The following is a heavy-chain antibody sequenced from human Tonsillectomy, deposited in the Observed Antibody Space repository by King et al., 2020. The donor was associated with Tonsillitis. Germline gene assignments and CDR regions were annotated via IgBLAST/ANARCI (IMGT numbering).Heavy chain of an antibody. V-gene: IGHV3-11*01. Sequence: VQLVESGGGLVKPGGSLRLSCAASGFTFSDYYMSWIRQAPGKGLEWGSYISSSGSNIYYADSVEGRFTISRDNAKNSLYLQMNSLRAEDTAVYFCARERITMIVVVNDAFDIWGQGTMVTVSS. CDR1: GFTFSDYY. CDR2: ISSSGSNI. CDR3: ARERITMIVVVNDAFDI. J-gene: IGHJ3*02. D-gene: IGHD3-22*01.